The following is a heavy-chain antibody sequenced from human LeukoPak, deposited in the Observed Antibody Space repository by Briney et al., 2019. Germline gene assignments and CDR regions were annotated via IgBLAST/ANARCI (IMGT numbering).Heavy chain of an antibody. CDR2: ISYDGSNK. CDR1: GFTFSSYA. D-gene: IGHD3-3*01. Sequence: GGSLRLSCAASGFTFSSYAMHWVRQAPGKGLEWVAVISYDGSNKYYADSVKGRFTISRDNSKNTLYLQMNSLRAEDTAVYYCAREGLWSGYLGAFGIWGQGTMVTVSS. J-gene: IGHJ3*02. V-gene: IGHV3-30-3*01. CDR3: AREGLWSGYLGAFGI.